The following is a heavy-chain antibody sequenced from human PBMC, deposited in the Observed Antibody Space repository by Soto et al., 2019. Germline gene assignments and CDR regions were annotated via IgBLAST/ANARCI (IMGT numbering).Heavy chain of an antibody. J-gene: IGHJ4*02. CDR1: GFTFRDYP. V-gene: IGHV3-48*02. Sequence: PGGSLRLSCAASGFTFRDYPINWVRQAPGKGLEWVSSIRTISSAIYFADSVRGRFTISRDNARNSLYLQMTSLRDEDTAVYYCARETPSFDSWGQGTLVTVSS. CDR2: IRTISSAI. CDR3: ARETPSFDS. D-gene: IGHD2-15*01.